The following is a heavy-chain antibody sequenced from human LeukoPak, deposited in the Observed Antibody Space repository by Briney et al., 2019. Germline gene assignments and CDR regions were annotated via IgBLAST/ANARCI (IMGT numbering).Heavy chain of an antibody. CDR2: ISYDGSNK. CDR3: ASVAYDFWSGYNY. CDR1: GFTFSSYG. J-gene: IGHJ4*02. Sequence: PGGSLRLSCAASGFTFSSYGMHWVRQAPGKGLEWVAVISYDGSNKYYADSVKGRFTISRDNSKNTLYLQMNSLRAEDTAVYYCASVAYDFWSGYNYWGQGTLVTVSS. V-gene: IGHV3-30*03. D-gene: IGHD3-3*01.